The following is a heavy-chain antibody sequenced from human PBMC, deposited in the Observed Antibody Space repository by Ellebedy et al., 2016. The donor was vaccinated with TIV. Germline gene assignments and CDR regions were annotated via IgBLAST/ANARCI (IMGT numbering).Heavy chain of an antibody. V-gene: IGHV3-21*04. D-gene: IGHD6-13*01. Sequence: GESLKISXTASGFNFSTYTMNWVRQAPGKGLEWVSFISSGRSYIYYADSVKGRFTISRDNSKNTLYLQMNSLRAEDTAVYYCAKGSGYSKWYFDLWGRGTLVTVSS. CDR3: AKGSGYSKWYFDL. CDR1: GFNFSTYT. J-gene: IGHJ2*01. CDR2: ISSGRSYI.